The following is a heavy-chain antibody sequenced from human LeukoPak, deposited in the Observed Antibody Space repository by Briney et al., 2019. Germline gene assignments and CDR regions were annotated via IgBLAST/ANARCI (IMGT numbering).Heavy chain of an antibody. D-gene: IGHD5-24*01. V-gene: IGHV4-61*02. Sequence: SETLSLTCTVSGGSIGSGSYYWSWIRQPAGKGLEWIGRIYTSGSTNYNPSLKSRVTISVDTSKNQFSLKLSSVTAADTAVYYCARDTPPLRWPQPNGAFDIRGQGTMVTVSS. CDR1: GGSIGSGSYY. CDR2: IYTSGST. J-gene: IGHJ3*02. CDR3: ARDTPPLRWPQPNGAFDI.